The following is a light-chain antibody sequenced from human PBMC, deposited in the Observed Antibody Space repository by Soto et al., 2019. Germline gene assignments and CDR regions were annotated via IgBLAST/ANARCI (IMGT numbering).Light chain of an antibody. CDR1: TGAVTSGHY. Sequence: QAVVTQEPSLTVSPGGTVTLTCGSSTGAVTSGHYPYWFQQKPGQAPRTLIYDTSNKHSWTPARFSGSLLGGKAALTLSGAQAVDEAEYYCLLSYSGGRPVVLGGGTKLTVL. CDR3: LLSYSGGRPVV. CDR2: DTS. V-gene: IGLV7-46*01. J-gene: IGLJ2*01.